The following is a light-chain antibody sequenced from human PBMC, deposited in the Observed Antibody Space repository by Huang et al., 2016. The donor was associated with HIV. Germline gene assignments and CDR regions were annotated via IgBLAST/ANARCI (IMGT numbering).Light chain of an antibody. J-gene: IGKJ4*01. V-gene: IGKV3-15*01. CDR1: RSVNTN. Sequence: EIVMTQSPATLSVSPGERVTLSCRANRSVNTNLAWYQQRPGQAPRLLIYGSSTRAPGIPARFSGSGSGTDFSLTISSLQSEDFALYYCHQYNNWLLSCGGGTRVDI. CDR2: GSS. CDR3: HQYNNWLLS.